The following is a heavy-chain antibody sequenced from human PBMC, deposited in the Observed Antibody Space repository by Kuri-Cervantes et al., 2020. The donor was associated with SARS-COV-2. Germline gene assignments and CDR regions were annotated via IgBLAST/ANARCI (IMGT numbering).Heavy chain of an antibody. CDR1: GYTFTSYG. D-gene: IGHD5-18*01. CDR2: ISAYNGNT. Sequence: ASVKVSCKASGYTFTSYGISWVRQAPGQGLEWMGWISAYNGNTNYAQKLQGRVTMTTDTSTSTAYMELRSLRSDDTAVYYCARVVDTMEGYYGMDVWGQGTTVTVSS. J-gene: IGHJ6*02. CDR3: ARVVDTMEGYYGMDV. V-gene: IGHV1-18*01.